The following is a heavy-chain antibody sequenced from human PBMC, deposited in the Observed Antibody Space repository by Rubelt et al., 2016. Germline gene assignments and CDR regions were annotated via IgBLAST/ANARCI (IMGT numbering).Heavy chain of an antibody. CDR3: ARNSGSYSPWFDP. CDR2: ISYDGSNK. V-gene: IGHV3-30*04. CDR1: GFTFSSYA. J-gene: IGHJ5*02. D-gene: IGHD1-26*01. Sequence: QVQLVESGGGVVQPGRSLRLSCAASGFTFSSYAMHWVRQAPGKGLEWVAVISYDGSNKYYADSVKGRFTISRDNSKNTLYLQMNSLRAEDTAVYYCARNSGSYSPWFDPWGQGTLVTVSS.